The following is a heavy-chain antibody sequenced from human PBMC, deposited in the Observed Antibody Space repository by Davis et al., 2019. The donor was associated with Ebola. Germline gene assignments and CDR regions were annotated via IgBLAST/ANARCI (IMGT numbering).Heavy chain of an antibody. CDR2: INPNSGGT. CDR1: GYTFTGYY. D-gene: IGHD3-22*01. CDR3: ARDRSYYDSTAYSPRGAFDM. J-gene: IGHJ3*02. V-gene: IGHV1-2*06. Sequence: ASVKVSCKASGYTFTGYYMHWVRQAPGQGLEWMGRINPNSGGTNYAQKFQGRVTMTRDTSISTAYMELSRLRSDDTAVYYCARDRSYYDSTAYSPRGAFDMWGQGTRITVSS.